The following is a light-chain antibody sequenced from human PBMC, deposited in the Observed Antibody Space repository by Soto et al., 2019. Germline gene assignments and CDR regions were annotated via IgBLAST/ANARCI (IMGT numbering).Light chain of an antibody. CDR1: QSVSSY. V-gene: IGKV3-11*01. CDR3: QQRSNWPQIT. CDR2: DAS. Sequence: EIVLTQSPATLSLSPGERATHSCRASQSVSSYLAWYQQKPCQAPRLLIYDASNRATGIPARFSGSGSGTDFTLTISSLEPEDFAVYYCQQRSNWPQITFGQGTRLEIK. J-gene: IGKJ5*01.